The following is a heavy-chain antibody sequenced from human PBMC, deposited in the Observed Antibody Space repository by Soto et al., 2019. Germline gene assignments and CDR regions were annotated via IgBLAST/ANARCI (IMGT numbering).Heavy chain of an antibody. V-gene: IGHV3-30-3*01. J-gene: IGHJ4*02. CDR3: ARGPLYDILTGRNYDFDY. Sequence: PGGSLRLSCAASGFTFNSYALHWVRQAPGKGLEWVALTSFDGTTKYYADSVKGRFTISRDNSKNTLYLQMISLRSEDTAVYYCARGPLYDILTGRNYDFDYWGQGTLVPGSS. D-gene: IGHD3-9*01. CDR2: TSFDGTTK. CDR1: GFTFNSYA.